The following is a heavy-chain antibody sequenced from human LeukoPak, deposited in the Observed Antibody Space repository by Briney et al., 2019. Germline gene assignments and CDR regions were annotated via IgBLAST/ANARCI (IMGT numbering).Heavy chain of an antibody. CDR1: GGSISSGGYY. Sequence: NPSETLSLTCTVSGGSISSGGYYWSWIRQHPGKGLEWIGYIYYSGSTYYNPSLKSRVTISIDTSKNQFSLKLSSVTAADTAVYYCARDGAYYDSSGYHYYFDYWGQGTLVTVSS. CDR2: IYYSGST. V-gene: IGHV4-31*03. D-gene: IGHD3-22*01. J-gene: IGHJ4*02. CDR3: ARDGAYYDSSGYHYYFDY.